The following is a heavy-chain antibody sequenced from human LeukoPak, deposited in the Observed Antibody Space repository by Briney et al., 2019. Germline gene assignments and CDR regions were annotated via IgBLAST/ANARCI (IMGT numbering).Heavy chain of an antibody. D-gene: IGHD3-10*01. CDR2: IYHSGST. CDR3: ARRGGLGTLY. J-gene: IGHJ4*02. CDR1: GYSISSGYY. V-gene: IGHV4-38-2*02. Sequence: SETLSLTCTVSGYSISSGYYWGWIRQPPGKGLEWIGSIYHSGSTYYNPSLKSRVTISVDTSKNQFSLKLSSVTAADTAVYYCARRGGLGTLYWGQGTLVTVSS.